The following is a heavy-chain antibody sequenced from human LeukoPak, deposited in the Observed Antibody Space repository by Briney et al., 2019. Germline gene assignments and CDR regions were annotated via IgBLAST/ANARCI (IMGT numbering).Heavy chain of an antibody. Sequence: ASVKVSCKASGYTFTGYYMHWVRQAPGQGLEWMGWINPNSGGTNYAQKFQGRVTMTRDTSLSTAYTELSRLRSDDTAVYYCARDRRVGANIPDIWGQGTMVTVSS. CDR1: GYTFTGYY. D-gene: IGHD1-26*01. V-gene: IGHV1-2*02. CDR3: ARDRRVGANIPDI. J-gene: IGHJ3*02. CDR2: INPNSGGT.